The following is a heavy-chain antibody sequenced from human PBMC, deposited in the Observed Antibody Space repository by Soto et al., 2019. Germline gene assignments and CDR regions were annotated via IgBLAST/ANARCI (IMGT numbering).Heavy chain of an antibody. Sequence: GGSLRLSCAASGFTFSSYAMSWVRQAPGKGLEWVSAISGSGGSTYYADSVKGRFTISRDNSKNTLYLQMNSLRAEDTAVYYCAKCRSGWYRTLSPYMDAWGQGTTVTVSS. CDR1: GFTFSSYA. CDR3: AKCRSGWYRTLSPYMDA. V-gene: IGHV3-23*01. CDR2: ISGSGGST. J-gene: IGHJ6*02. D-gene: IGHD6-19*01.